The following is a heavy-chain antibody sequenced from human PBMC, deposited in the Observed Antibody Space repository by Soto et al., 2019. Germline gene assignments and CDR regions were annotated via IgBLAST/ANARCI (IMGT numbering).Heavy chain of an antibody. CDR3: VRTSLVVAAATREDY. V-gene: IGHV3-74*01. CDR1: GFTFSSYW. J-gene: IGHJ4*02. D-gene: IGHD2-15*01. Sequence: EVQLVESGGGLVQPGGSLRLSCAASGFTFSSYWMHWVRQAPGKGLVWVSRINSDGSSTSYADSVKGRFTISRDNAKNTLYLQMNSLRAVDTAVYYCVRTSLVVAAATREDYWGQGPLVTVSS. CDR2: INSDGSST.